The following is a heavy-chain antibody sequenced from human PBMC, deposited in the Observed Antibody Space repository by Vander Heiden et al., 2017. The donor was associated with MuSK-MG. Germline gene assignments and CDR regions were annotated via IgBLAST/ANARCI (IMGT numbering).Heavy chain of an antibody. CDR1: GFSLSTKSVG. V-gene: IGHV2-5*02. CDR3: VHRSIAAAGTDRDWFAP. J-gene: IGHJ5*02. D-gene: IGHD6-13*01. Sequence: QITLKESGPTLVKPTQTLTLTCTFSGFSLSTKSVGVGWIRQPPGKALEWLALIYGDDGKRYSPSLKSRLTITKDTSKNQVALIMTNMDPVDTGTYYCVHRSIAAAGTDRDWFAPWGQGTLVTVSS. CDR2: IYGDDGK.